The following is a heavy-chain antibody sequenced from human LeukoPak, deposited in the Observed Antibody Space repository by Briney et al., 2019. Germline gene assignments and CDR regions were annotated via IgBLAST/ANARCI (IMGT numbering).Heavy chain of an antibody. CDR1: GYTFTSYG. CDR3: ARDVLRVRALDIAAARASPGY. CDR2: ISAYNGNT. D-gene: IGHD6-13*01. Sequence: ASVKVSCKASGYTFTSYGISWVRQAPGQGLEWMGWISAYNGNTNYAQKLQGRVTMTTDTSTSTAYMELRSLRSDDTAVYYCARDVLRVRALDIAAARASPGYWGQGTLVTVSS. V-gene: IGHV1-18*01. J-gene: IGHJ4*02.